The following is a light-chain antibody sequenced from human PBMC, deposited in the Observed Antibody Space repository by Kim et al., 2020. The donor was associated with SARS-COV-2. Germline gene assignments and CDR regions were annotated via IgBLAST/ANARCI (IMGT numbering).Light chain of an antibody. Sequence: SYELTQPPSVSVSPGQTAKIPCSGDILSKKFSYWYQKKPGLAPVLVIYKGNQRPSGIPERFSGSSSGTTVALTISGVQAEDEADYYCQAPDSTDSYVLFGGGTQLTVL. CDR3: QAPDSTDSYVL. CDR1: ILSKKF. CDR2: KGN. V-gene: IGLV3-25*03. J-gene: IGLJ2*01.